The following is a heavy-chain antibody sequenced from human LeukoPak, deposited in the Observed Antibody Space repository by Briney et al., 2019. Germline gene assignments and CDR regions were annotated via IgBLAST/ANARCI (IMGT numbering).Heavy chain of an antibody. Sequence: QAGGSLRLSCAASGFTSSSYWMSWVRQAPGKGLEWVANIKQDGSEKYYVDSVKGRFTISRDNAKNSLYLQMNSLRAEDTAVYYCARGYYDNSGYFRGAYWGQGTLVTVSS. CDR3: ARGYYDNSGYFRGAY. CDR1: GFTSSSYW. D-gene: IGHD3-22*01. J-gene: IGHJ4*02. CDR2: IKQDGSEK. V-gene: IGHV3-7*01.